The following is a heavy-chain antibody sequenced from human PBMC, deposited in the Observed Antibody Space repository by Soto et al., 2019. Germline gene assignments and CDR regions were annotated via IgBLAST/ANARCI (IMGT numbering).Heavy chain of an antibody. CDR1: GGSISSGGYY. Sequence: PSETLSLTCTVSGGSISSGGYYWSWIRQHPGKGLEWIGYIYYSGSTYYNPSLKSRVTISVDTSKNQFSLKLSSVTAADTAVYYCAWGRDYYDSSGYYYTLFDYWGQGTLVTVS. CDR3: AWGRDYYDSSGYYYTLFDY. D-gene: IGHD3-22*01. V-gene: IGHV4-31*03. CDR2: IYYSGST. J-gene: IGHJ4*02.